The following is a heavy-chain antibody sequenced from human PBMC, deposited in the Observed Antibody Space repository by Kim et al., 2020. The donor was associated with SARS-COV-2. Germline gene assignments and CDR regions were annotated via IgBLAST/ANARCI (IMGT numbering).Heavy chain of an antibody. V-gene: IGHV4-39*01. J-gene: IGHJ5*02. Sequence: KPSLRSRRTISLDTSKNQVSLRLSSVTAADTATYYCARYDTSSASHYFDPWGQGTLVIVSS. D-gene: IGHD6-6*01. CDR3: ARYDTSSASHYFDP.